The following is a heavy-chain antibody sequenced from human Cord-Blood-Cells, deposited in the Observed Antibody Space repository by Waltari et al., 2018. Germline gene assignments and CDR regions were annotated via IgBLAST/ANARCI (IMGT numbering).Heavy chain of an antibody. D-gene: IGHD6-13*01. Sequence: QAQLVESGGGVVQPGRSLRLPCAASGFTFSSYAMHWVRQAPGKGLAWVAVISYDGSNKYYADSVKGRFTISRDNSKNTLYLQMNSLRAEDTAVYYCARCIAAAGTGYFQHWGQGTLVTVSS. V-gene: IGHV3-30*04. CDR1: GFTFSSYA. CDR3: ARCIAAAGTGYFQH. CDR2: ISYDGSNK. J-gene: IGHJ1*01.